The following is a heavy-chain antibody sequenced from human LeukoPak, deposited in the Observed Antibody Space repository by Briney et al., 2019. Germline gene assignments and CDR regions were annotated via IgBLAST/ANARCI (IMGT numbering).Heavy chain of an antibody. V-gene: IGHV1-2*02. CDR3: ATLGATSFDY. J-gene: IGHJ4*02. CDR1: GCTFTDYY. D-gene: IGHD1-26*01. CDR2: IVPNSGGT. Sequence: ASVKVSCKTSGCTFTDYYIHWVRQAPGQGLEWMGWIVPNSGGTNYAQKFQGRVTMTRDTSISTAYMELNRLRYDDTAVYYCATLGATSFDYWGQGTLVTVSS.